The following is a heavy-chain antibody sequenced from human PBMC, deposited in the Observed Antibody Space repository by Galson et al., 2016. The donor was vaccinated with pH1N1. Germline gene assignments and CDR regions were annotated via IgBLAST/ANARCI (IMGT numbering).Heavy chain of an antibody. Sequence: QSGAEVKKPGESLKISCKGSGYSFTSCWIGWVRQMPGKGLEWMGIIYPGDSDTRYSPSFQGQVTISADKSISTAYLQWSSLKASDTAMYYCAILWVMEDIVVLPAAPFDYWGQGTPVTVSS. J-gene: IGHJ4*02. CDR3: AILWVMEDIVVLPAAPFDY. CDR1: GYSFTSCW. V-gene: IGHV5-51*01. CDR2: IYPGDSDT. D-gene: IGHD2-2*01.